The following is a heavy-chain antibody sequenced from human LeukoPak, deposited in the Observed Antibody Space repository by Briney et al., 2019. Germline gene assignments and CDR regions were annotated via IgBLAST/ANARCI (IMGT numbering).Heavy chain of an antibody. CDR3: ARSLYDMLTGFVDY. CDR1: GFTFRSYG. Sequence: GGSLRLSCVASGFTFRSYGMHWVRQAPGKGLEWVAVIAYDGSNKYYADSVKGRFTISRDNSKNTLYLQMNSLRAEDTAVYYCARSLYDMLTGFVDYWGQGTLVTVSS. CDR2: IAYDGSNK. D-gene: IGHD3-9*01. J-gene: IGHJ4*02. V-gene: IGHV3-30*03.